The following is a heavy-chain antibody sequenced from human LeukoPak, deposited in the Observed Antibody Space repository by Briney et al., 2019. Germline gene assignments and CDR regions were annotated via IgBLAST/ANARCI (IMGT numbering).Heavy chain of an antibody. CDR2: TNPNSGGT. Sequence: ASVKVSCKASGYTFTGYYMHWVRQAPGQGLEWMGSTNPNSGGTNYAQKFQGRVTMTRDTSITTAYMELSSLRSDDTAVYYCARDYIFHGSGSFFDYWGLGTQVTVSS. D-gene: IGHD3-10*01. V-gene: IGHV1-2*02. CDR3: ARDYIFHGSGSFFDY. CDR1: GYTFTGYY. J-gene: IGHJ4*02.